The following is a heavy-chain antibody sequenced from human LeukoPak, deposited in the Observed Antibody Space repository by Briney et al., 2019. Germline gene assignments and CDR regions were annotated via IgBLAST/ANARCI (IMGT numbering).Heavy chain of an antibody. CDR3: ARCTGGSCVFDY. D-gene: IGHD2-8*02. J-gene: IGHJ4*02. CDR1: GXTFSTYG. CDR2: IWFDGSKR. Sequence: GGSLRLSWAASGXTFSTYGMHWVRQAPGKGLEWVALIWFDGSKRYYGDSLKGRFTVSRDNSKNTLYLQVDSLRAEDTAVYYCARCTGGSCVFDYWGQGTLVTVSS. V-gene: IGHV3-33*01.